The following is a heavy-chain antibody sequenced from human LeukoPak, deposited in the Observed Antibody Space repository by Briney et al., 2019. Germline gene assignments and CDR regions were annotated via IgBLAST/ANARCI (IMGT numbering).Heavy chain of an antibody. J-gene: IGHJ6*03. Sequence: SGGSLRLSCAASGLTFSNYGMSWVRQAPGKGLEWVSTIRGSGGDTYYADSVQGRFTGSRDNSKNTLYLQMNSLRAEDTAVYYCAKGRELDCSSTSCYNHYMDVWGKGTTVTVSS. V-gene: IGHV3-23*01. D-gene: IGHD2-2*02. CDR1: GLTFSNYG. CDR2: IRGSGGDT. CDR3: AKGRELDCSSTSCYNHYMDV.